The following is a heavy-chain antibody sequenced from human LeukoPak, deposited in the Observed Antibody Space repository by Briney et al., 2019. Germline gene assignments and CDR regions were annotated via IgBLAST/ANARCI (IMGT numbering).Heavy chain of an antibody. Sequence: GRSLRLSCAASEFTFSSYGMHWVRQAPGKGLEWVAVISYDGSNKYYADSVKGRFTISRDNSKNTLYLQMDSLRAEDTAVYYCAKDKDTAMPLSWYFDYWGQGTLVTVSS. CDR2: ISYDGSNK. CDR1: EFTFSSYG. V-gene: IGHV3-30*18. J-gene: IGHJ4*02. CDR3: AKDKDTAMPLSWYFDY. D-gene: IGHD5-18*01.